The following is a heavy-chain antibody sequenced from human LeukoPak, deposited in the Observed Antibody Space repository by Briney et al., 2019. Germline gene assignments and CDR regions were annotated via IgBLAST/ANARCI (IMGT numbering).Heavy chain of an antibody. D-gene: IGHD2-21*01. CDR3: AREGAHSKKTYNWYDP. Sequence: SVKVSCKASGGTFSSYAISWVRQAPGQGLEWMGGIIPIFGTANYAQKFQGRVTITADESTSTAYMELSSLRSEDTAVYYCAREGAHSKKTYNWYDPWGQGTLVTVSS. CDR2: IIPIFGTA. J-gene: IGHJ5*02. CDR1: GGTFSSYA. V-gene: IGHV1-69*01.